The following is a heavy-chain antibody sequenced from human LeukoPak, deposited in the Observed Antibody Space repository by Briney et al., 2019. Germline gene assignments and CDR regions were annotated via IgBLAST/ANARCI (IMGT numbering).Heavy chain of an antibody. CDR3: ARHQYRAARPPQYYYYYYMDV. J-gene: IGHJ6*03. CDR2: IKQDGGEK. Sequence: GGSLRLSCAASGFTFSSYWMSWVRQAPGKGLEWVADIKQDGGEKYYVDSVKGRFTISRDNAKNSLYLQMNSLRAEDTAVYYCARHQYRAARPPQYYYYYYMDVWGKGTTVTVSS. CDR1: GFTFSSYW. V-gene: IGHV3-7*01. D-gene: IGHD6-6*01.